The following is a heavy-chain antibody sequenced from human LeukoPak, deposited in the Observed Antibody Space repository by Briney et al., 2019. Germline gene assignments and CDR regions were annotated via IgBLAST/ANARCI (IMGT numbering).Heavy chain of an antibody. CDR1: GGSFSGYY. CDR3: ARARADYGDFQF. V-gene: IGHV4-34*01. J-gene: IGHJ4*02. CDR2: ITHSGNY. D-gene: IGHD4-17*01. Sequence: SETLSLTCAVYGGSFSGYYWSWIRQTPGKTLEWIGYITHSGNYIYNPSLRSRVRTSIDASKNHFSLNLRSVTAADTAIYYCARARADYGDFQFWGQGILVSVSS.